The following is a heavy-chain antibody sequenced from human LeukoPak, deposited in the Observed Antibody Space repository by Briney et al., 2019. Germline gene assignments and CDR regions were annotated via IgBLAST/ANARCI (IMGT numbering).Heavy chain of an antibody. D-gene: IGHD3-10*01. CDR1: GGSISVSHYY. Sequence: SETLSLTCTVSGGSISVSHYYWGWIRQPPGKGLEWIGSMYYSGSTYFNPSLKSRVTISVDTSKNQLSLKLRSVTAADTAVYYCARHVFLNIYGYFDYWGQGTLVSVSS. J-gene: IGHJ4*02. CDR3: ARHVFLNIYGYFDY. V-gene: IGHV4-39*01. CDR2: MYYSGST.